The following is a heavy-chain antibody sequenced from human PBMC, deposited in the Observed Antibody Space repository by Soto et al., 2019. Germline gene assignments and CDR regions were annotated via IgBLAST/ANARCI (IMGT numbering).Heavy chain of an antibody. CDR2: IYYSGKT. Sequence: QVQLRESGPGLVKPSQTLSLTCTVSGDTIYSDNYYWTWIRQPPGRGLELIAYIYYSGKTYYNPSLTSRTIISVDTSKNQFSLRLSSVTVADTAVYFCASGESMLPSILTSPLDFWGQGILVTVSS. J-gene: IGHJ4*02. CDR1: GDTIYSDNYY. CDR3: ASGESMLPSILTSPLDF. D-gene: IGHD2-15*01. V-gene: IGHV4-30-4*01.